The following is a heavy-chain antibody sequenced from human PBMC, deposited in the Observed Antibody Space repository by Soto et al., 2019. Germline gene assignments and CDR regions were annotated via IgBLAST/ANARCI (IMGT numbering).Heavy chain of an antibody. CDR2: IYYSGST. V-gene: IGHV4-31*03. D-gene: IGHD5-18*01. CDR1: GGSISSGGYY. J-gene: IGHJ6*02. CDR3: ARFSRGYSYGYYYYGMDV. Sequence: SETLSLTCTVSGGSISSGGYYWSWIRQHPGKGLEWIGYIYYSGSTYYNPSPKSRVTISVDTSKNQFSLKLSSVTAADTAVYYCARFSRGYSYGYYYYGMDVWGQGTTVTVSS.